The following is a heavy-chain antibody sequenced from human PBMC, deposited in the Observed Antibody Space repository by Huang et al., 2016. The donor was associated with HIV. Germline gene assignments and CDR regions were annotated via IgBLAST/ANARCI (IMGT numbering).Heavy chain of an antibody. J-gene: IGHJ4*02. Sequence: QVQLVQSGAEVRKPGTSMKVSCKTSGYSFSRFTMHWVRQAPGQRLEWMGWINPANGKTKYSQTFQGRVTITRDTSATTVYMELSGLKSEDTAVYYCARANYYDTSGYFFLSFWGQGTLVTVSS. V-gene: IGHV1-3*01. CDR2: INPANGKT. CDR1: GYSFSRFT. CDR3: ARANYYDTSGYFFLSF. D-gene: IGHD3-22*01.